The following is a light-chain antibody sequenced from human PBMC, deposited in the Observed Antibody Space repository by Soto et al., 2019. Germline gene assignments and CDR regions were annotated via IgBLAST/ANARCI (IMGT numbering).Light chain of an antibody. CDR3: QQANSFPLT. J-gene: IGKJ4*01. Sequence: DIHMTQSPSSVSASVGDRVSITCRASQGISSWLAWYQQKPGKAPKLLIYTVSILQSGVTSRLSGSGSGTDFTLTSSSVQAVDFATYYCQQANSFPLTFGGGTKVQIK. CDR2: TVS. V-gene: IGKV1-12*01. CDR1: QGISSW.